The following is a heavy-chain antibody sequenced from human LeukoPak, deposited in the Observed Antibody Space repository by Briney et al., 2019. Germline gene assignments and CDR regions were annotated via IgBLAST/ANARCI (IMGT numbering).Heavy chain of an antibody. D-gene: IGHD2-2*01. Sequence: GGSLRLSCAASGFTFSSYAVSWVRQAPGKGLEWVSAISGSGGSTYYADSVKGRFTISRDNSKNTLYLQMNSLRAEDTAVYYCAKDLYCSSTSCTEFDYWGQGTLVTVSS. CDR3: AKDLYCSSTSCTEFDY. CDR2: ISGSGGST. CDR1: GFTFSSYA. J-gene: IGHJ4*02. V-gene: IGHV3-23*01.